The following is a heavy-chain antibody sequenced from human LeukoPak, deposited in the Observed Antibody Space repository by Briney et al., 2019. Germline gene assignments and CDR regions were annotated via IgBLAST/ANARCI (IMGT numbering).Heavy chain of an antibody. CDR1: GYSFTSYA. CDR3: ARARDCSGGNCYSDC. V-gene: IGHV7-4-1*02. J-gene: IGHJ4*02. D-gene: IGHD2-15*01. CDR2: INTDTGNP. Sequence: ASVKVSCKTSGYSFTSYAMNWVRQAPGQGLEWLGWINTDTGNPTYAQGFTGWFVFSLDTSVSTAYLQISSLQAEDTAMYYCARARDCSGGNCYSDCWGQGTLVTVSS.